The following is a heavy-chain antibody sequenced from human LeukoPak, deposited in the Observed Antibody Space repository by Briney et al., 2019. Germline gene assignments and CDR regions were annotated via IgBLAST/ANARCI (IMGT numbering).Heavy chain of an antibody. J-gene: IGHJ4*02. CDR2: IYYSGST. CDR1: GGSISSYY. CDR3: ARGAYDFWSGYLGFDY. V-gene: IGHV4-59*12. Sequence: PSETLSLTCTVSGGSISSYYWSWIRQPPGKGLEWIGSIYYSGSTNYNPSLKSRVTISVDTSKNQFSLKLTSVTAADTAVYYCARGAYDFWSGYLGFDYWGQGTLVTVSS. D-gene: IGHD3-3*01.